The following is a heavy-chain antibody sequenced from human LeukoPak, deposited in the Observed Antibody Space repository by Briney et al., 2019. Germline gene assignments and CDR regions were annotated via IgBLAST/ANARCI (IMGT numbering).Heavy chain of an antibody. J-gene: IGHJ4*02. D-gene: IGHD6-19*01. CDR2: ISGSGSST. CDR3: AKGVAVASPYYFDY. V-gene: IGHV3-23*01. CDR1: GFTFSSYA. Sequence: PGRSLRLSCAASGFTFSSYAMSWVRQAPGKGPEWVSPISGSGSSTYYADSVKGRFTISRDNSKNTLYLQMNSLRAEDTAVYYCAKGVAVASPYYFDYWGQGTLVTVSS.